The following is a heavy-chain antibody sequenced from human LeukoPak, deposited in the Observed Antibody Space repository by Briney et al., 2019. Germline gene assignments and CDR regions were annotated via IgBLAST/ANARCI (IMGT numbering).Heavy chain of an antibody. CDR1: GFTFSSYG. CDR2: INSDGSST. CDR3: ARGDYYDSSGYYKPSIFDY. D-gene: IGHD3-22*01. V-gene: IGHV3-74*01. Sequence: GGSLRLSCAASGFTFSSYGMHWVRQAPGKGLVWVSRINSDGSSTSYADSVKGRFTISRDNAKNTLYLQMNSLRAEDTAVYYCARGDYYDSSGYYKPSIFDYWGQGTLVTVSS. J-gene: IGHJ4*02.